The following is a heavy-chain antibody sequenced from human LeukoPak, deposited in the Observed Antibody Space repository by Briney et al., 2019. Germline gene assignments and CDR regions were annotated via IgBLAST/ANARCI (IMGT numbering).Heavy chain of an antibody. J-gene: IGHJ5*02. D-gene: IGHD3-10*01. CDR2: IYYSGST. CDR3: ARDERGWFDP. Sequence: SETLSLTCTVSGDSISSTNYYWGWIRQPPGKGLEWIGSIYYSGSTNYNPSLKSRVTISVDTSKNQFSLKLSSVTAADTAVYYCARDERGWFDPWGQGTLVTVSS. V-gene: IGHV4-39*07. CDR1: GDSISSTNYY.